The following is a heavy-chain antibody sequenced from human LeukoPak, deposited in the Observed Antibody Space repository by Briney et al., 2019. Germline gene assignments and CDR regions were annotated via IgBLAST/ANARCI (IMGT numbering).Heavy chain of an antibody. V-gene: IGHV1-2*02. CDR1: GYTFTAYY. D-gene: IGHD2-2*01. J-gene: IGHJ5*02. CDR3: AILGYCSSNSCLGDP. CDR2: INPNSGGT. Sequence: ASVKVSCKASGYTFTAYYLHWVRQAPGQGLEWMGWINPNSGGTNYAQKFQGRVTLTRVTSISTAYLELSRLRSDDTAVYYCAILGYCSSNSCLGDPWGQGTLVTVSS.